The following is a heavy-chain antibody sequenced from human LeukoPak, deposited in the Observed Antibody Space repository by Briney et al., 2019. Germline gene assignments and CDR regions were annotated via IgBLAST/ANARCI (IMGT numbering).Heavy chain of an antibody. D-gene: IGHD3-9*01. V-gene: IGHV3-48*04. CDR1: GFTFSSYS. Sequence: GGSLRLSCAASGFTFSSYSMNWVRQAPGKGLEWVSYISSSSSTIYYADSVKGRFTISRDNAKNTLYLQMNSLRAEDTAVYYCARDLADILTGYKEYNWFDPWGQGTLVTVSS. CDR3: ARDLADILTGYKEYNWFDP. CDR2: ISSSSSTI. J-gene: IGHJ5*02.